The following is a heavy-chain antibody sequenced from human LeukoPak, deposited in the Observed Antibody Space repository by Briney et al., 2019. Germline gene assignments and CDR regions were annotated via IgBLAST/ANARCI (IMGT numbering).Heavy chain of an antibody. J-gene: IGHJ4*02. CDR1: GGSISSYY. V-gene: IGHV4-59*08. Sequence: SETLSLTCTASGGSISSYYWSWIRQPPGKGLEWIGYIYYSGSTNYNPSLKSRVTISVDTSKNQFSLKLSSVTAADTAVYYCARLDCSGGSCFFDYWGQGILVTVSS. CDR3: ARLDCSGGSCFFDY. D-gene: IGHD2-15*01. CDR2: IYYSGST.